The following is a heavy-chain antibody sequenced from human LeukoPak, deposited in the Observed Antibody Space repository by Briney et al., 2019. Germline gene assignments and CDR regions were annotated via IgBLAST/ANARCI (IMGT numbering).Heavy chain of an antibody. J-gene: IGHJ6*02. CDR2: IWYDGSNK. Sequence: PGRSLRLSCAASGFTFSSYGMHWVRQAPGKGLEWVAVIWYDGSNKYYADSVKGRFTISRDNSKNTLYLQMNSLRAEDTAVYYCAREYCSGGSCPYSGYYYYGMDVWGQGTTVTVSS. CDR1: GFTFSSYG. D-gene: IGHD2-15*01. V-gene: IGHV3-33*01. CDR3: AREYCSGGSCPYSGYYYYGMDV.